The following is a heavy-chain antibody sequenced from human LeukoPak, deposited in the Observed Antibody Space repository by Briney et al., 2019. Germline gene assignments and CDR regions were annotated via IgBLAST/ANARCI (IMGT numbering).Heavy chain of an antibody. Sequence: ASVKVSCKASGYTFTSYGISWVRQAPGQGLEWMGWISAYNGNTNYAQKLQGRVTMTTDTSTSTAYMELRSLRSDDTAVYHCARGGSTYYYDSSGYVFNYWGQGTLVTVSS. CDR2: ISAYNGNT. D-gene: IGHD3-22*01. CDR1: GYTFTSYG. J-gene: IGHJ4*02. V-gene: IGHV1-18*01. CDR3: ARGGSTYYYDSSGYVFNY.